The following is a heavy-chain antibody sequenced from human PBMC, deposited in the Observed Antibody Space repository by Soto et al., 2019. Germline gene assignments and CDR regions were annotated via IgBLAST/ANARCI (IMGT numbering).Heavy chain of an antibody. CDR2: IDPSDSYT. D-gene: IGHD3-22*01. CDR3: ARQRGYYYDSSGYYHLTAFDI. J-gene: IGHJ3*02. Sequence: GESLKISCKGSGYSFTSYWISWVRQMPGKGLEWMGRIDPSDSYTNYSPSFQGHVTISADKSISTAYLQWSSLKASDTAMYYCARQRGYYYDSSGYYHLTAFDIWGQGTMVTV. CDR1: GYSFTSYW. V-gene: IGHV5-10-1*01.